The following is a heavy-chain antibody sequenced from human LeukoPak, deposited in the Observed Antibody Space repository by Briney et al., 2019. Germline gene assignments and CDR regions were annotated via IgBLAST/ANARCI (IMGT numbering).Heavy chain of an antibody. CDR1: GYSFTTYA. Sequence: AASVKVSCKASGYSFTTYAINWVRQAPGQGLEWMGWINTNTGNPTYAQGFTGRFVFSLDTSVSTAYLQISSLKAEDTAVYYCASKDDIAAAGYDAFDIWGQGTMVTVSS. V-gene: IGHV7-4-1*02. D-gene: IGHD6-13*01. J-gene: IGHJ3*02. CDR2: INTNTGNP. CDR3: ASKDDIAAAGYDAFDI.